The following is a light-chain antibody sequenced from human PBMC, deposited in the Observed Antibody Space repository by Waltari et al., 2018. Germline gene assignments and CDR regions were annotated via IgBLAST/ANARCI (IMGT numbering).Light chain of an antibody. Sequence: EIVMTQSQATLSVSPGERVTLSCRASQSIKSSVAWYQQKPGQAPRLLIYGASTMATGVPGRFSGSGSGTEFTLTISSLQSEDFAVYYCQQHHNWPPITFGQGTRLEIK. CDR1: QSIKSS. CDR2: GAS. V-gene: IGKV3-15*01. CDR3: QQHHNWPPIT. J-gene: IGKJ5*01.